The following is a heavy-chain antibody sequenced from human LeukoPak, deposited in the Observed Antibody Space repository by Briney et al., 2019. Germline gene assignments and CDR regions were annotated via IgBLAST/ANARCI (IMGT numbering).Heavy chain of an antibody. CDR2: ISSTSLTI. Sequence: GGSLRLSCAASGFTFSDYSMDWVRQAPGKGLEWVSYISSTSLTIHYADSVKGRFTISRDNAKNSLYLQMNSLRDEDTAVYYCARDQWQQLIHWGQGTLVTVSS. D-gene: IGHD6-13*01. CDR1: GFTFSDYS. J-gene: IGHJ4*02. CDR3: ARDQWQQLIH. V-gene: IGHV3-48*02.